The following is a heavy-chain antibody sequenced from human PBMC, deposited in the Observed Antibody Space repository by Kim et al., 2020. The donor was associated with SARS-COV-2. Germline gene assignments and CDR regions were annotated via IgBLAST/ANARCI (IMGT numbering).Heavy chain of an antibody. CDR2: ISSSSSYI. CDR1: GFTFSSYS. J-gene: IGHJ3*02. CDR3: ARERLSSSWEDFGSNAFDI. V-gene: IGHV3-21*01. D-gene: IGHD6-13*01. Sequence: GGSLRLSCAASGFTFSSYSMNWVRQAPGKGLEWVSSISSSSSYIYYADSVKGRFTISRDNAKNSLYLQMNSLRAEDTAVYYCARERLSSSWEDFGSNAFDIWGQGTMVTVSS.